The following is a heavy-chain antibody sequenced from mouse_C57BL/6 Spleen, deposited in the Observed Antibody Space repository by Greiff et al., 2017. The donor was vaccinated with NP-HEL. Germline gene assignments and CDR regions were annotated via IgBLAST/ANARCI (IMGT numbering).Heavy chain of an antibody. V-gene: IGHV1-5*01. CDR2: IYPGNSDT. CDR1: GYTFTSYW. CDR3: TRSSTVVARGGAMDY. Sequence: VQLQQSGTVLARPGASVKMSCKTSGYTFTSYWMHWVKQRPGQGLEWIGAIYPGNSDTSYNQKFKGKAKLTAVTSASTAYMELSSLTNEDSAVYYCTRSSTVVARGGAMDYWGQGTSVTVSS. J-gene: IGHJ4*01. D-gene: IGHD1-1*01.